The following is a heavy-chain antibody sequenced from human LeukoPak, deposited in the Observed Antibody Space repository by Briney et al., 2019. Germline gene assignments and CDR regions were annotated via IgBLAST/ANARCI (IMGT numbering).Heavy chain of an antibody. Sequence: PGRSLTLSCTASGFSFSSYAMLWVRQAPGKGLEWVAVIWYDGSNQYYADSVRGRFTISRDNSKNTLHLQMNSLRAEDTAAYYCVKSGPDFGDLPSEYYFDFWGQGTLVTVSS. V-gene: IGHV3-33*06. J-gene: IGHJ4*02. CDR1: GFSFSSYA. D-gene: IGHD4-17*01. CDR2: IWYDGSNQ. CDR3: VKSGPDFGDLPSEYYFDF.